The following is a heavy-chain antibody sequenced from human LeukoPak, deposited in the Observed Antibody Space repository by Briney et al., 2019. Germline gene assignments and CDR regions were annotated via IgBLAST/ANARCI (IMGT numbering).Heavy chain of an antibody. Sequence: SETLSLTCAVYGGSFSGYYWSWIRQPPGKGLEWIGEINHSGSTNYNPSLKSRVTISVDKSKNQFSLKLSSVTAADTAVYYCARGYHDFWSAHYDYWGQGTLVTVSS. CDR2: INHSGST. D-gene: IGHD3-3*01. CDR3: ARGYHDFWSAHYDY. J-gene: IGHJ4*02. CDR1: GGSFSGYY. V-gene: IGHV4-34*01.